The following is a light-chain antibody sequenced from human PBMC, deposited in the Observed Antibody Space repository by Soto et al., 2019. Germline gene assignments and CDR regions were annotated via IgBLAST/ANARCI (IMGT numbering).Light chain of an antibody. CDR2: GAS. CDR3: HQYNNGLWT. CDR1: QSVDSN. Sequence: EIVMTQSPGTLSVSPGERVTLSCRASQSVDSNLAWYSQRPGQAPRLLIYGASTRATGIPARFSGSGSGTEFTLTISGLQLKDFAFYFCHQYNNGLWTFGRGPGWKSN. V-gene: IGKV3-15*01. J-gene: IGKJ1*01.